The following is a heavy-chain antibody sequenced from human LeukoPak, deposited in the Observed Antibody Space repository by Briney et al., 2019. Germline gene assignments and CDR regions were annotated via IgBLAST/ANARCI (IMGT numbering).Heavy chain of an antibody. J-gene: IGHJ4*02. CDR2: IKQDGSEN. CDR3: TREDYGVDS. D-gene: IGHD3-16*01. CDR1: GFTFSGFW. V-gene: IGHV3-7*01. Sequence: GGSLRLSFAASGFTFSGFWISWVRQAPGKGQEGVGNIKQDGSENYYVDSVKGRFIISRDNARNSLYLQMNSLRAEDTAMYYCTREDYGVDSWGQGTLVTVAS.